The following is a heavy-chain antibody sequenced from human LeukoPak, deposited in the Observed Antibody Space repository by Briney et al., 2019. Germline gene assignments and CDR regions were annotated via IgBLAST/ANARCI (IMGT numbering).Heavy chain of an antibody. J-gene: IGHJ3*02. D-gene: IGHD4-11*01. CDR1: GFTFSNYW. V-gene: IGHV3-7*01. CDR3: ARDDSPTLTGPAYYDAFDI. CDR2: IRRDESQI. Sequence: PGGSLRLSCAASGFTFSNYWMTWVRQAPGKGLEWVANIRRDESQIHYVDSVKGRFTISRDNAKNSLSLQMNSLRAEDTAIYYCARDDSPTLTGPAYYDAFDIWGQGIMVTVSS.